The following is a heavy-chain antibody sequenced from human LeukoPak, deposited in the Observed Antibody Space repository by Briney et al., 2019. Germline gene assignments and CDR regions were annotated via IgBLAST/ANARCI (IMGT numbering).Heavy chain of an antibody. Sequence: SETLSLTCTVSGGSISSYYWSWIRQPPGKGLEWIGYIYYSGSTNYNPSLKSRVTISVDTSKNRFSLKLSSVTAADTAVYYCARGSYDSSGYARFDPWGQGTLVTVSS. D-gene: IGHD3-22*01. CDR1: GGSISSYY. CDR3: ARGSYDSSGYARFDP. V-gene: IGHV4-59*01. J-gene: IGHJ5*02. CDR2: IYYSGST.